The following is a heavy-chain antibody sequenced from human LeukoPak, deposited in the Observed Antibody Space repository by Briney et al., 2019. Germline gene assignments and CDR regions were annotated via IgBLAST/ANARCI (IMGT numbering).Heavy chain of an antibody. D-gene: IGHD3-3*01. J-gene: IGHJ6*02. CDR2: IYYSGST. V-gene: IGHV4-39*01. CDR3: ASSLNFGSCYDLWMAPKYYYYYYGMDV. Sequence: SETLSLTCTVSGGSISSSSYYWGWIRQPPGKGLEWIGSIYYSGSTYYNPSLKSRVTISVDTSKNQFSLKLSSVTAADTAVYYCASSLNFGSCYDLWMAPKYYYYYYGMDVWGQGTTVTVSS. CDR1: GGSISSSSYY.